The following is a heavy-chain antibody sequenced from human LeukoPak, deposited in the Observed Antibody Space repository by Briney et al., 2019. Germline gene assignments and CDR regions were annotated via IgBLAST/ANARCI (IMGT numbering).Heavy chain of an antibody. CDR3: ARGIVGAIDYFDY. D-gene: IGHD1-26*01. Sequence: PGGSLRLSCAASGFTFSSYWMHWVRQAPGKGLVWVSRINSDGSSTSYADSVKGRFTISRDNAKNTLYLQMNSLRAEDTAVYYCARGIVGAIDYFDYWGQGTLVTVSS. J-gene: IGHJ4*02. CDR1: GFTFSSYW. CDR2: INSDGSST. V-gene: IGHV3-74*01.